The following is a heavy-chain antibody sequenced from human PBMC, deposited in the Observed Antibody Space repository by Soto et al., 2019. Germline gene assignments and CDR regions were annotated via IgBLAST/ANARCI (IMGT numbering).Heavy chain of an antibody. CDR2: IDPRDSYT. J-gene: IGHJ4*02. Sequence: GESLKISCEASGYSFTTYWISWVRQMPGKGLEWMGAIDPRDSYTKYSPSFQGHVTISVDKSISTAYLQWNSLKASDTAIYYCARDKSDLELFIWLQPWGQGSLVTDSS. D-gene: IGHD1-7*01. V-gene: IGHV5-10-1*01. CDR3: ARDKSDLELFIWLQP. CDR1: GYSFTTYW.